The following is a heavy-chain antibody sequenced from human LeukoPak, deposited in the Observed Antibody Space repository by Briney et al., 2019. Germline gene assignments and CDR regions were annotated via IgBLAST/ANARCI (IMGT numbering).Heavy chain of an antibody. V-gene: IGHV3-9*01. CDR1: GFTFDDYA. CDR2: ISWNSGSI. J-gene: IGHJ4*02. CDR3: AKGFDYGDYNVVDY. D-gene: IGHD4-17*01. Sequence: PGRSLRLSCAASGFTFDDYAMHWVRHAPGKGLEWVSGISWNSGSIGYADSVKSRFTISRDNAKNSLYLQMNSLRAEDTALYYCAKGFDYGDYNVVDYWGQGTLVTVSS.